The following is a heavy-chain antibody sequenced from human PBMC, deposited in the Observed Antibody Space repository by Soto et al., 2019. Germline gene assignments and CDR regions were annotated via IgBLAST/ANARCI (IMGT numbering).Heavy chain of an antibody. V-gene: IGHV3-23*01. J-gene: IGHJ6*02. CDR2: ISGSGGST. CDR1: GFTFSSYA. D-gene: IGHD3-16*01. Sequence: GGSLRLSCAASGFTFSSYAMSWVRQAPGKGLEWVSAISGSGGSTYYADSVKGRFTISRDNSKNTLYLQMNSLRAEDTAVYYCAKDFRDDYVLEYYGMDVWGQGTTVTVSS. CDR3: AKDFRDDYVLEYYGMDV.